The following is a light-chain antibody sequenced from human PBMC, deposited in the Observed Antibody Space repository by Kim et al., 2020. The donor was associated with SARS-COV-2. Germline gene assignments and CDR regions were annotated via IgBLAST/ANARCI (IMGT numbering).Light chain of an antibody. V-gene: IGKV1-9*01. J-gene: IGKJ4*01. CDR2: AAS. CDR3: QQLNSYPLT. CDR1: QGISSS. Sequence: SASVGDTVTITRRASQGISSSLAWYQQKPAKAPKLLIYAASTLQSGVPSRFSGSGSGTDFTLTISSLQPEDFATYYCQQLNSYPLTFGGGTKLEI.